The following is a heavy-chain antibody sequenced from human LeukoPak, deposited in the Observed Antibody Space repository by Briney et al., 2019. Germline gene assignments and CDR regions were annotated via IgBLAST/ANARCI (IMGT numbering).Heavy chain of an antibody. D-gene: IGHD2-15*01. J-gene: IGHJ6*02. CDR2: INPNSGGT. Sequence: ASVKVSCKASGYTFTRYYIHWVRQAPGQGLEWMGWINPNSGGTNYAQKFQGRVTMPRDTSIRTAYMELSRLRSDDTAVYYCARDGECSGGSCDHYYYYGMDVWGQGTTVTVSS. CDR1: GYTFTRYY. CDR3: ARDGECSGGSCDHYYYYGMDV. V-gene: IGHV1-2*02.